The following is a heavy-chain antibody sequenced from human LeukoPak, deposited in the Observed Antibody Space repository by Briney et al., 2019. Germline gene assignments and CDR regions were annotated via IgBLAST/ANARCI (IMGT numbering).Heavy chain of an antibody. CDR2: INPNSGGT. J-gene: IGHJ4*02. Sequence: ASVKVSCTASGYTFTGYYMHWVRQAPGQELEWMGRINPNSGGTNYAQKFQGRVTMTRDTSISTAYMELSRLRSDDTAVYYCASSTQYYYDSSGQYYFDYWGQGTLVTVSS. CDR3: ASSTQYYYDSSGQYYFDY. D-gene: IGHD3-22*01. CDR1: GYTFTGYY. V-gene: IGHV1-2*06.